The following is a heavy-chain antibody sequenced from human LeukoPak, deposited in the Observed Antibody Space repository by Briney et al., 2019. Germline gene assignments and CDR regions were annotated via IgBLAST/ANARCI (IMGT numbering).Heavy chain of an antibody. Sequence: GGSLRLSCAASGFTFSSYGMHWVRQAPGKGLEWVAFIRYDGSNKYYADSVKGRFTISRDNSKNTLYLQMNSLRAEDTAVYYCERRAGGSSWVNWFDPWGQGTLVTVSS. CDR3: ERRAGGSSWVNWFDP. CDR1: GFTFSSYG. J-gene: IGHJ5*02. D-gene: IGHD6-13*01. CDR2: IRYDGSNK. V-gene: IGHV3-30*02.